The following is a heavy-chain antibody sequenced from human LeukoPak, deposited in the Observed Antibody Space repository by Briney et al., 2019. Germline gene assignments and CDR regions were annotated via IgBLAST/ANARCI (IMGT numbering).Heavy chain of an antibody. J-gene: IGHJ5*02. CDR1: GGTFSSYA. Sequence: SVKVSCKASGGTFSSYAISWVRQAPGQGLEWMGGIIPIFGTANYAQKFQGRVTTTADESTSTAYMELSSLRSEDTAVYYCARLPEYCSSTSCYRAWGQGTLVTVSS. D-gene: IGHD2-2*02. CDR2: IIPIFGTA. V-gene: IGHV1-69*13. CDR3: ARLPEYCSSTSCYRA.